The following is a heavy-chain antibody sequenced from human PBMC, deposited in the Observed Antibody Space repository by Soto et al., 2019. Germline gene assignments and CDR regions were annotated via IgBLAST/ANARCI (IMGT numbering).Heavy chain of an antibody. CDR3: ARELSGSWYNWFDP. J-gene: IGHJ5*02. D-gene: IGHD5-12*01. V-gene: IGHV3-53*01. CDR1: GFSVSSNS. CDR2: IHSDVTT. Sequence: PGGSLRLSCAASGFSVSSNSMSWVRQAPGKGLEWVSVIHSDVTTYYADSVKGRFIISRDNSKDTLYLQMNRLRAEDTAVYYCARELSGSWYNWFDPSGQGTLVTVYS.